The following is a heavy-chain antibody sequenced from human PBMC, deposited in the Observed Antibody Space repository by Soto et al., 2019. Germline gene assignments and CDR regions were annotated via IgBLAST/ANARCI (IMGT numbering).Heavy chain of an antibody. J-gene: IGHJ6*02. CDR3: ARCQYYDFSSCDLPSIPQCYYFGRDV. Sequence: SETLSLTCAVYGGSFSGYYWSWIRQPPGKGLEWIGEINHSGSTNYNPSLKSRVTISVDTSKNQYSLKLSSVTAADTAVYYCARCQYYDFSSCDLPSIPQCYYFGRDVCGRETTVT. V-gene: IGHV4-34*01. CDR2: INHSGST. CDR1: GGSFSGYY. D-gene: IGHD3-3*01.